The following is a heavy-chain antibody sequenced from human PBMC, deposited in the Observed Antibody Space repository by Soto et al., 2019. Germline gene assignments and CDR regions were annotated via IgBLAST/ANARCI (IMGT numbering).Heavy chain of an antibody. Sequence: SCAASGFTFSSYGMHWVRQAPGKGLEWVAVISYDGSNKYYADSVKGRFTISRDNSKNTLYLQMNSLRAEDTAVYYCAKDRLDYDSSGSSFDYWGQGTLVTSPQ. CDR2: ISYDGSNK. J-gene: IGHJ4*02. CDR3: AKDRLDYDSSGSSFDY. D-gene: IGHD3-22*01. V-gene: IGHV3-30*18. CDR1: GFTFSSYG.